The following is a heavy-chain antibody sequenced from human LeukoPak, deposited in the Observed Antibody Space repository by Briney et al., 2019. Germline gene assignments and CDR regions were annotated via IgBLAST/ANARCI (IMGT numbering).Heavy chain of an antibody. J-gene: IGHJ6*02. CDR3: ARDTVNYDILAGYYSHYGMDV. CDR1: GFTFSSYV. V-gene: IGHV3-33*01. CDR2: IWYDGSTK. D-gene: IGHD3-9*01. Sequence: GGSLRLSCAASGFTFSSYVMHWVRQAPGKGLEWVAVIWYDGSTKYYADSVKGRSTISRDNSKNSLYLQMNSLRAEDTAVYYCARDTVNYDILAGYYSHYGMDVWGQGTTVTVSS.